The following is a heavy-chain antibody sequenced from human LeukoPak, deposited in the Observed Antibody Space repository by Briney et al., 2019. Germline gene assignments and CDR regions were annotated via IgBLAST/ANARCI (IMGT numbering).Heavy chain of an antibody. CDR3: ARAQYSSSWYAVY. V-gene: IGHV3-11*01. CDR1: GFTFSDYY. J-gene: IGHJ4*02. D-gene: IGHD6-13*01. CDR2: ISSSASTI. Sequence: PGGSLRLSCAASGFTFSDYYMSWIRQAPGKGLEWVSYISSSASTIYYADSVKGRFTISRDNAKNSLYLQMNSLRAEDTAVYYCARAQYSSSWYAVYWGQGTLVTVSS.